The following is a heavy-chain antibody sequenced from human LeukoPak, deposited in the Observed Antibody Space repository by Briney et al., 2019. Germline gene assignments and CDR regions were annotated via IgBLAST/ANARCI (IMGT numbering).Heavy chain of an antibody. CDR3: ARSTGSEWELMAFDY. CDR2: IYYSGST. CDR1: GGSISSGDYY. Sequence: PSETLSLTCTVSGGSISSGDYYWSWIRQPPGKGLEWIGYIYYSGSTYYNPSLKSRVTISVDTSKNQFSLKLSSVTAADTAVYYCARSTGSEWELMAFDYWGQGTLVTVSS. J-gene: IGHJ4*02. V-gene: IGHV4-30-4*01. D-gene: IGHD1-26*01.